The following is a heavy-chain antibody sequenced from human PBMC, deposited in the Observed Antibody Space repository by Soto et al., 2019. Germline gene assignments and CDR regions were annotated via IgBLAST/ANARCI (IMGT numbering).Heavy chain of an antibody. CDR1: GGTFSSYT. J-gene: IGHJ4*02. CDR3: ARGGGSVVV. Sequence: QAQLVQSGAEGKKPGSSVKVSCKASGGTFSSYTISWVRQAPGQGLEWLGRIIPILGIPNYAQKFQGRVTITADKSTSTAYMELSSLRSEDTAVYYCARGGGSVVVWGQGTLVTVSS. D-gene: IGHD5-12*01. V-gene: IGHV1-69*02. CDR2: IIPILGIP.